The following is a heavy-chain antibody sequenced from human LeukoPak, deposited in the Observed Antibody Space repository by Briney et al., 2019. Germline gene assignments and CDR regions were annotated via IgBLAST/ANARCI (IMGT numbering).Heavy chain of an antibody. V-gene: IGHV1-18*01. J-gene: IGHJ4*02. CDR1: GYTFTNHG. CDR2: ISGYNGNT. D-gene: IGHD4-17*01. Sequence: ASVMVSCKTSGYTFTNHGISWVRQAPGQGLEWMGWISGYNGNTNYVQKFRGRVTMTTDTSTSTAYMELRSPSSDDTAVYYCARDLSLGRHDDGEPFDYWGQGTLVTVSS. CDR3: ARDLSLGRHDDGEPFDY.